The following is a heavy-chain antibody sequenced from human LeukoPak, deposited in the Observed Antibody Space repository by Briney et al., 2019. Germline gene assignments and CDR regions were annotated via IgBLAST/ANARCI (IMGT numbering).Heavy chain of an antibody. CDR3: ARRYSSVWSFPYNFDY. CDR1: GYSFNSYW. CDR2: IYPGDSDT. J-gene: IGHJ4*02. D-gene: IGHD6-19*01. Sequence: GESLKISCKGSGYSFNSYWIGWVRQMPGKGLQWMGIIYPGDSDTRYSPSFQGQVTISADKSISTAYLQWSSLKASDTAMYFCARRYSSVWSFPYNFDYWGQGTLVTVSS. V-gene: IGHV5-51*01.